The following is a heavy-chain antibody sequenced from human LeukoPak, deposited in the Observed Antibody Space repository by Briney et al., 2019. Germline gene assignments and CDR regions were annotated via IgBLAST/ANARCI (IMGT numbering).Heavy chain of an antibody. J-gene: IGHJ4*02. CDR2: IYPSDSDT. CDR3: ARRDDYGGKGFDH. CDR1: GYSFTSYW. D-gene: IGHD4-23*01. Sequence: GESLKISCKGSGYSFTSYWIGWVRQMPGKGLEYMGVIYPSDSDTRFGPSFQGQVTISVDKSVNTAYLQWSSLKASDTAMYYCARRDDYGGKGFDHWGQGTLVTVSS. V-gene: IGHV5-51*01.